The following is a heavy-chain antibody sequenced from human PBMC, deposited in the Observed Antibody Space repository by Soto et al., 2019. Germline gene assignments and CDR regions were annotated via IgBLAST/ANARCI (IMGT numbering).Heavy chain of an antibody. Sequence: GGSLRLSCAASGFSFSAYPMVWVRQSPGKRLEAVSSISGSGDKTYYKDSVKGRVTISRDNSKNTVGLQMNSLRPEDTAVYYCAKILSTVTTYYYGMDAWGQGTTVTVSS. V-gene: IGHV3-23*01. CDR2: ISGSGDKT. D-gene: IGHD4-17*01. CDR3: AKILSTVTTYYYGMDA. CDR1: GFSFSAYP. J-gene: IGHJ6*02.